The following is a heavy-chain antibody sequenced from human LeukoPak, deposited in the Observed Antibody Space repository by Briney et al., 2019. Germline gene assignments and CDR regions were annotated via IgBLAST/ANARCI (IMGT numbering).Heavy chain of an antibody. CDR1: GFTFRSYS. D-gene: IGHD4-23*01. J-gene: IGHJ4*02. CDR3: ARHDYGGNSGDY. Sequence: GGSLRLSCEASGFTFRSYSMNWVRQAPGKGLEWVSYIGTSSSTICYADSVKGRFTISRDNAKNSLYLQMNSLRDEDTAVYYCARHDYGGNSGDYWGQGTLVTVSS. V-gene: IGHV3-48*02. CDR2: IGTSSSTI.